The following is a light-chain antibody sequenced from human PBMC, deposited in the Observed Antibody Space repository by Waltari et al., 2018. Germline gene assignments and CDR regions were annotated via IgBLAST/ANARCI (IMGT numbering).Light chain of an antibody. CDR3: SVKRGSNTVV. Sequence: QSALTQPASVSGSPGKSITLPSTGASRDYYNSVCWSQHHPGKDPKLMIYDVSNRPSGFANRFSGSKSGSTASLTISGLQAEDEADYYCSVKRGSNTVVFGGGTKLTVL. CDR2: DVS. CDR1: SRDYYNS. V-gene: IGLV2-14*03. J-gene: IGLJ2*01.